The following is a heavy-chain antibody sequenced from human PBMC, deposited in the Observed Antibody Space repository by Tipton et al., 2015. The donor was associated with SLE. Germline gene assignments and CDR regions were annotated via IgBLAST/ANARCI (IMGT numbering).Heavy chain of an antibody. J-gene: IGHJ3*02. CDR2: TYSGGSA. D-gene: IGHD3-3*01. CDR3: ARDRRYDFWSGYSWAFDI. CDR1: GFTVSRNY. Sequence: SLRLSCAASGFTVSRNYMSWVRQAPGKGLEWVSVTYSGGSAYYADSVKGRFTISRDNSKNTLYLQMNSLRAEDTAVYYCARDRRYDFWSGYSWAFDIWGQGTMVTVSS. V-gene: IGHV3-66*02.